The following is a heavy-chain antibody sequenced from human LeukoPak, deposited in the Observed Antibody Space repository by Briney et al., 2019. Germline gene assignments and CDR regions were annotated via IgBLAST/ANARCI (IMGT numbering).Heavy chain of an antibody. CDR1: GASINTFY. V-gene: IGHV4-4*07. J-gene: IGHJ2*01. CDR3: ARDRSRGGFFDL. Sequence: SETLSLTCSVSGASINTFYWTWIRQPAGKGLEWLGRVYTTETTNYNPSFRGRLTMSLDTSKNQVSLELTSVTAADTAIYYCARDRSRGGFFDLWGRGTLVTVSS. CDR2: VYTTETT. D-gene: IGHD3-16*01.